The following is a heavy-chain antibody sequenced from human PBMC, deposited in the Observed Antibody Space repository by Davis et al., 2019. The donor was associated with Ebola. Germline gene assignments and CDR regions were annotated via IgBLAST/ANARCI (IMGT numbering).Heavy chain of an antibody. CDR2: VSGYTGNT. V-gene: IGHV1-18*01. J-gene: IGHJ4*02. Sequence: AASVTVSCKASGYTFTSSDIHWVRQAPGQGRVWMGWVSGYTGNTFYAQKFQGRVSMTIDASTTTAYLELRSLRSDDTAVYFCARGTYFDYWGQGTLVTVSS. CDR1: GYTFTSSD. D-gene: IGHD3-10*01. CDR3: ARGTYFDY.